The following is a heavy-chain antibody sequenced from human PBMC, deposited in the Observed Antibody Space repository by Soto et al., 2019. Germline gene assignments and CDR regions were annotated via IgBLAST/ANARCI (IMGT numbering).Heavy chain of an antibody. J-gene: IGHJ6*02. Sequence: GESLKISCQGSGYSFSSYWIAWVRQMPGKGLEWVGIIHPGDSDTRYSPSFQGQVTISADKSISTAYLQWASLEASDTAMYYCARLGFGNYFGSYYLYGMDVWGQGTTVTVSS. V-gene: IGHV5-51*01. CDR3: ARLGFGNYFGSYYLYGMDV. CDR2: IHPGDSDT. D-gene: IGHD4-4*01. CDR1: GYSFSSYW.